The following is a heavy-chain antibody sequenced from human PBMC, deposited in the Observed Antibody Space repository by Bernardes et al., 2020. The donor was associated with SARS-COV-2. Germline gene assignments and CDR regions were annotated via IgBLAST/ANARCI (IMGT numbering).Heavy chain of an antibody. J-gene: IGHJ2*01. D-gene: IGHD3-3*01. CDR3: TRLNGCLEGYWNFDL. CDR1: GGSISGDY. CDR2: IYYTGST. Sequence: ETLSLTSSVSGGSISGDYWSWIRQPPGKGLVGIGYIYYTGSTNYNPSLKSRVTISADTSKRQVSLRLSSVTAADTAMYYCTRLNGCLEGYWNFDLWGRGTRVTVSS. V-gene: IGHV4-59*01.